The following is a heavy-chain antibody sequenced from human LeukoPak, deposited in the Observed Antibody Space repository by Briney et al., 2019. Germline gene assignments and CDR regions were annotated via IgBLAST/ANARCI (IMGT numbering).Heavy chain of an antibody. CDR3: ASGSLASYFDH. CDR2: INPNSGGT. D-gene: IGHD3-16*01. CDR1: GYTFSGYY. V-gene: IGHV1-2*02. Sequence: ASVKVSFKASGYTFSGYYMHWVQQAPGQGLEWMGWINPNSGGTKYVQKFQGRVTMTRDTSISTAYMELSRLRSDDTAVYYCASGSLASYFDHWGQGTLVTVSS. J-gene: IGHJ4*02.